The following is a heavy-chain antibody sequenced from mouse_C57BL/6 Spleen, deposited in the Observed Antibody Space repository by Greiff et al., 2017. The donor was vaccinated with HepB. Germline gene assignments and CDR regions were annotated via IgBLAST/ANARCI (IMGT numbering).Heavy chain of an antibody. J-gene: IGHJ4*01. V-gene: IGHV1-15*01. CDR1: GYTFTDYE. D-gene: IGHD1-1*01. Sequence: QVQLQQSGAELVRPGASVTLSCKASGYTFTDYEMHWVKQTPVHGLEWIGAIDPETGGTAYNQKFKGKAILTADKSSSTAYMELRSLTSEDSAVYYCTRMYYGSRDYAMDYWGQGTSVTVSS. CDR3: TRMYYGSRDYAMDY. CDR2: IDPETGGT.